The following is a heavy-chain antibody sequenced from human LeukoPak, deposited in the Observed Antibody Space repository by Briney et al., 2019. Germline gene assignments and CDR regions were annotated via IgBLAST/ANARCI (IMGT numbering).Heavy chain of an antibody. CDR3: ARDSVPLEATRRNSIDP. D-gene: IGHD1-26*01. Sequence: GGSLRLSCAASGFTFSVYSMSWIRQAPEKGLEWVSSISSTTYTYYADSVKGRFTISRDNAKHSVYLQMNGLRAEDTAVYYCARDSVPLEATRRNSIDPWGQGTLVTVSS. J-gene: IGHJ5*02. CDR2: ISSTTYT. V-gene: IGHV3-21*01. CDR1: GFTFSVYS.